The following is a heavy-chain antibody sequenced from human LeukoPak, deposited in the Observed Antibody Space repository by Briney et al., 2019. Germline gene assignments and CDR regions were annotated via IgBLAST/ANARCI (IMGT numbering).Heavy chain of an antibody. V-gene: IGHV1-69*05. CDR3: ARDDPYGDYGFGFDP. CDR1: GGTFSSYA. D-gene: IGHD4-17*01. J-gene: IGHJ5*02. Sequence: ASVKVSCKASGGTFSSYAISWARQAPGQGLEWMGGIIPIFGTANYAQKFQGRVTITTDESTSTAYMELSSLRSEDTAVYYCARDDPYGDYGFGFDPWGQGTLVTVSS. CDR2: IIPIFGTA.